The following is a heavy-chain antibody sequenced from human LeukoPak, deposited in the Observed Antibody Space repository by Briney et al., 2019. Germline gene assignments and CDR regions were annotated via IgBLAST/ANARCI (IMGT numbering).Heavy chain of an antibody. J-gene: IGHJ4*02. V-gene: IGHV3-48*04. CDR1: GFTFSIYS. CDR3: TSNAAAGTNY. D-gene: IGHD6-13*01. CDR2: ISYNGGTI. Sequence: GGSLRLSCAASGFTFSIYSMNWVRQAPGKGLEWVSFISYNGGTILYADSVKGRFTTSRDNAKNSLYLQMNSLRAGDTAVYYCTSNAAAGTNYWGQGTLVTVSS.